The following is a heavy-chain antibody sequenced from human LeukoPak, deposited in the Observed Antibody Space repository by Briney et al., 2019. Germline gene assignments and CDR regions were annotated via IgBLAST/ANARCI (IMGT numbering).Heavy chain of an antibody. J-gene: IGHJ4*02. CDR3: ATGIAVAGRSRPN. CDR2: IYYSGST. CDR1: GGSISSSSYY. D-gene: IGHD6-19*01. Sequence: PSETLSLTCTVSGGSISSSSYYWGWIRQPPGKGLEWIGSIYYSGSTYYNPSLKSRVTISVDTSKNQFSLKLSSVTAADTAVYYCATGIAVAGRSRPNWGQGTLVTVSS. V-gene: IGHV4-39*07.